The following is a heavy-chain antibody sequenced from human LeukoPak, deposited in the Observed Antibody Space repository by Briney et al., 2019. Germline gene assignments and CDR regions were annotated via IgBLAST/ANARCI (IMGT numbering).Heavy chain of an antibody. CDR1: GFTFSDYY. CDR2: ISGSTTAI. J-gene: IGHJ4*02. CDR3: ARDSLVQGVFDY. D-gene: IGHD3-10*01. Sequence: PGGSLRLSCAASGFTFSDYYMSWIRQAPGRGLEWTSYISGSTTAISYADSVKGRFTISRDNAKNSLYLQMSSLGAEDTAVYYCARDSLVQGVFDYWGQGTLVTVSS. V-gene: IGHV3-11*01.